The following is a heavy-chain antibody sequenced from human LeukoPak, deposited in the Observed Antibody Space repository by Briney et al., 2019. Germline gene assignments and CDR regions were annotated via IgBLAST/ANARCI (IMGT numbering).Heavy chain of an antibody. CDR1: GGSFSGYY. CDR2: INHSGST. V-gene: IGHV4-34*01. J-gene: IGHJ4*02. CDR3: AYMVTGFDY. D-gene: IGHD5-18*01. Sequence: PSETLSLTCAVYGGSFSGYYWNWIRQPPGKGLEWIGEINHSGSTNYNPSLKSRVTISVDTSKNQFSLKLSSVTAADTAVYYCAYMVTGFDYWGQGTLVTVSS.